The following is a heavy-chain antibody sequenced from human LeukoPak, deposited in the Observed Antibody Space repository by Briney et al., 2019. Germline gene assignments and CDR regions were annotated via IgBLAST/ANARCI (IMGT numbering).Heavy chain of an antibody. J-gene: IGHJ5*02. CDR2: IRFDGSYR. CDR1: GFTFSSYG. Sequence: GGSLRLSCAPSGFTFSSYGMHWVRQAPVKGLEWVAFIRFDGSYRYYADSVKGRFTISRDNAKNSLYLQMNSLRADDTAVYYCARGGPTTWGQGTLVTVSS. CDR3: ARGGPTT. V-gene: IGHV3-30*02.